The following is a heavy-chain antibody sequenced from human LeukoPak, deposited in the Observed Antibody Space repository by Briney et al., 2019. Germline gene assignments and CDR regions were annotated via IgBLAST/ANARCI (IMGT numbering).Heavy chain of an antibody. J-gene: IGHJ3*02. Sequence: GASVKVSCKASGYTFTSYYMHWVRQAPGQGLEWMGIINPSGGSTSYAQKFQGRVTITRDTSASTAYMELSSLRSEDTAVYYCARDLEAFDIWGQGTMVTVSS. CDR1: GYTFTSYY. CDR2: INPSGGST. D-gene: IGHD5-24*01. CDR3: ARDLEAFDI. V-gene: IGHV1-46*01.